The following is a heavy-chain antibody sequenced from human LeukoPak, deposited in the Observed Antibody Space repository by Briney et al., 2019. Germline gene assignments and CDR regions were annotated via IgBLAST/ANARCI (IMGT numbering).Heavy chain of an antibody. CDR2: ISDSGGST. J-gene: IGHJ4*02. CDR1: GFTFSNYA. V-gene: IGHV3-23*01. D-gene: IGHD6-13*01. Sequence: GGSLRLSCAASGFTFSNYAMSWVSQAPGKGLEWVSGISDSGGSTYYADPVKSRFPISRDNSENTLYLQMNSLRVEDTAVYYCAKGSSNWRDYDDFDYWGQGTLVTVSS. CDR3: AKGSSNWRDYDDFDY.